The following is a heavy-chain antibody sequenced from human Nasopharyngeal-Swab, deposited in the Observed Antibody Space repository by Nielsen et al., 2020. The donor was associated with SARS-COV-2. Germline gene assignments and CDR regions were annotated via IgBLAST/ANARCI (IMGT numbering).Heavy chain of an antibody. CDR3: VKDGQPPGP. J-gene: IGHJ4*02. CDR1: GNSFIGYY. CDR2: INPNTGDT. V-gene: IGHV1-2*06. Sequence: ASVKVSCKASGNSFIGYYMHWVRQAPGQGLEGMGRINPNTGDTNYAQKFQGRVSMTRDTALTSVYMELTGLTSDDTAVYFCVKDGQPPGPWGQGTLVTVS. D-gene: IGHD3/OR15-3a*01.